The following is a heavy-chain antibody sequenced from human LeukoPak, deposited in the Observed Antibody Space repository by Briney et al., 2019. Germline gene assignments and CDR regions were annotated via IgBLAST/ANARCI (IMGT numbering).Heavy chain of an antibody. V-gene: IGHV4-34*01. J-gene: IGHJ6*03. CDR2: INHSGST. D-gene: IGHD6-6*01. Sequence: SETLSLTCTVSGGSISSYYWGWIRQPPGKGLEWIGEINHSGSTNYNPSLKSRVTISVDTSKNQFSLKLSSVTAADTAVYYCARGRDSSSSGLFYYYYYMDVWGKGTTVTVSS. CDR1: GGSISSYY. CDR3: ARGRDSSSSGLFYYYYYMDV.